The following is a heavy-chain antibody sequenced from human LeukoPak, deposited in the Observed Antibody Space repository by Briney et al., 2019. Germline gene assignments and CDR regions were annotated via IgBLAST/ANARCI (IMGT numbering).Heavy chain of an antibody. CDR3: ARFGELPNWFDP. Sequence: SETLSLTCTVSGDSISSYYWSWIRQPPGKGLEWIGYIYYSGSTNYNPSLKSRVTISVDTSKNQFSLKLSSVTAADTAVYYCARFGELPNWFDPWGQGTLVTVSS. V-gene: IGHV4-59*08. J-gene: IGHJ5*02. CDR1: GDSISSYY. CDR2: IYYSGST. D-gene: IGHD3-10*01.